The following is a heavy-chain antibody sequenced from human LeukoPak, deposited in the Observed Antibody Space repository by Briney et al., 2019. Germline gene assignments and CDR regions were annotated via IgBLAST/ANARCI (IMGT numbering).Heavy chain of an antibody. CDR2: IGHDGGT. Sequence: PSETLSLTCAVYGGPFDGYYWTLVRQTPGKGLEWIGEIGHDGGTNYNPSLRSRVTISIDTSKKQFSLKLSSVTAADTAVYYCARVPAIVSRPCDSWGQGTLVTVSS. V-gene: IGHV4-34*01. J-gene: IGHJ4*02. CDR3: ARVPAIVSRPCDS. CDR1: GGPFDGYY. D-gene: IGHD2-21*02.